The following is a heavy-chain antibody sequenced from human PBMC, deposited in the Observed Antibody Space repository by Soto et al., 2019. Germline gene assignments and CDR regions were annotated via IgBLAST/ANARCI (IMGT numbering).Heavy chain of an antibody. V-gene: IGHV1-8*01. CDR3: ARAPMVRGVIIGGNYYYYMDV. CDR1: GYTFTSYD. Sequence: ASVKVSCKASGYTFTSYDINWVRQATGQGLEWMGWMNPNSGNTGYAQKFQGRVTMTRNTSISTAYMELSSLRSEDTAVYYCARAPMVRGVIIGGNYYYYMDVWGKGTTVTVS. J-gene: IGHJ6*03. CDR2: MNPNSGNT. D-gene: IGHD3-10*01.